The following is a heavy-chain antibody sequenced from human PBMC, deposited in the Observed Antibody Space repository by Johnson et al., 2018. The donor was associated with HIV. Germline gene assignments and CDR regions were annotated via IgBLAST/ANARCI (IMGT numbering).Heavy chain of an antibody. CDR2: ISGSGSTI. D-gene: IGHD3-22*01. CDR3: ARGIAVVVIWYDAFDI. J-gene: IGHJ3*02. Sequence: QVQLVESGGGLVKPGGSLRLSCAASGFNFSDYYMSWIRQAPGKGLEWVSYISGSGSTIYYADSVKGRFTIFRDNAKNSLYLQMNSLRAEDTAVYYCARGIAVVVIWYDAFDIWGQGTMVTVSS. V-gene: IGHV3-11*04. CDR1: GFNFSDYY.